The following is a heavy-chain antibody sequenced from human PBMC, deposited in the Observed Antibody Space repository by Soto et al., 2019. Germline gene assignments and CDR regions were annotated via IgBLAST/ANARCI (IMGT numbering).Heavy chain of an antibody. D-gene: IGHD2-8*02. CDR1: GLTFRNAW. CDR2: IKSKTNGGTT. V-gene: IGHV3-15*01. Sequence: RISCAGSGLTFRNAWMSLVRQGPGKGVVWVGRIKSKTNGGTTDYAAPVKGRFTISSDDSKNTLYLQMNSLKTEDTAVYYCTPPDYWLWRGPSSGMHVWDQAITVT. CDR3: TPPDYWLWRGPSSGMHV. J-gene: IGHJ6*02.